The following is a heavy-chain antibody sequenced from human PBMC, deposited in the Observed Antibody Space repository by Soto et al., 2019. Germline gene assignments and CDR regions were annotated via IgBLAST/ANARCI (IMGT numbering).Heavy chain of an antibody. J-gene: IGHJ6*03. CDR2: IYYSGST. Sequence: SQPLSVTCTVAEGSIVSYDGRCIRQPPRKGLEWSGYIYYSGSTNYNPSLKSRVTISVDTAKNQFSLKLSSVTAADTAVYYCAIARDEVVAATYYYYSYMEFWGKGTTVTVSS. V-gene: IGHV4-59*01. CDR3: AIARDEVVAATYYYYSYMEF. D-gene: IGHD2-15*01. CDR1: EGSIVSYD.